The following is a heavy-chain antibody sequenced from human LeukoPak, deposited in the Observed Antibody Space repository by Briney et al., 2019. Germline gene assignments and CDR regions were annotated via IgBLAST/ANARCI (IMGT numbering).Heavy chain of an antibody. CDR3: ARGGWLRLLQFDP. D-gene: IGHD5-12*01. J-gene: IGHJ5*02. CDR1: GYTFTSYY. CDR2: INPSGGST. Sequence: ASVKVSCKASGYTFTSYYMHWVRQAPGQGLEWMGMINPSGGSTNYAQKFQGRVTITADESTSTAYMELSSLRSEDTAVYYCARGGWLRLLQFDPWGQGTLVTVSS. V-gene: IGHV1-46*01.